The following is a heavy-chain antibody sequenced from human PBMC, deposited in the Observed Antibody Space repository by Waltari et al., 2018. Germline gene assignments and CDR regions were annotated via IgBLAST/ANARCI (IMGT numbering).Heavy chain of an antibody. CDR3: AKVARVAGYYYTGMDV. CDR2: ISYEGSTK. CDR1: GFNFLSYG. D-gene: IGHD6-19*01. Sequence: QVLLVESGGGVVQPGRSLRLSCAASGFNFLSYGMHWVRQAPGKGPEWVAGISYEGSTKYYADSVKGRFTISRDNSMHTLDLQMNNLRHEDTGVYYCAKVARVAGYYYTGMDVWGQGTTVTVSS. J-gene: IGHJ6*02. V-gene: IGHV3-30*18.